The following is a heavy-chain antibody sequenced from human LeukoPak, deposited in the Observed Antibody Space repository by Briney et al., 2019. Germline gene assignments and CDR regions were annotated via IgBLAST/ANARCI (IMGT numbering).Heavy chain of an antibody. CDR3: ARVGRRWLQQNWFDP. CDR1: GGTFSSYA. CDR2: IIPIFGTA. Sequence: SVKVSCKASGGTFSSYAISWVRQAPGQGLEWMGGIIPIFGTANYAQKFQGRVTITADESTSTAYMELSSLRSEDTAVYYRARVGRRWLQQNWFDPWGQGTLVTVSS. J-gene: IGHJ5*02. V-gene: IGHV1-69*01. D-gene: IGHD5-24*01.